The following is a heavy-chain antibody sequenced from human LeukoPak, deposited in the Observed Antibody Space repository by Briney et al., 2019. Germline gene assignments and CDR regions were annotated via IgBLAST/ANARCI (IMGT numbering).Heavy chain of an antibody. CDR2: IYYSGST. J-gene: IGHJ5*02. CDR3: VGLAYFMFDP. CDR1: GGSISSSSYY. D-gene: IGHD3-9*01. V-gene: IGHV4-39*01. Sequence: SETLSLTCTVSGGSISSSSYYWGWIRQPPGKGLEWIGSIYYSGSTYYNPSLKSRVTISVDTSNNQFSLKLSSVTAADTAVYYCVGLAYFMFDPWGQGTLVTVSS.